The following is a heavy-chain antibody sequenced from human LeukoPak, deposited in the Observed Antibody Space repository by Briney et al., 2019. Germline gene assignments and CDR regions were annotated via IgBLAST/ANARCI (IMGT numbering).Heavy chain of an antibody. Sequence: HTGGSLRLSCAASGFTFSSYAMHWVRQAPGKGLEWLAVISYDGSNKYYADSVKGRFTISRDNSKNTLYLQMNSLRAEDTAVYYCARDPRTYDILTPFNPWGQGTLVTVSS. J-gene: IGHJ5*02. CDR2: ISYDGSNK. CDR1: GFTFSSYA. D-gene: IGHD3-9*01. V-gene: IGHV3-30*04. CDR3: ARDPRTYDILTPFNP.